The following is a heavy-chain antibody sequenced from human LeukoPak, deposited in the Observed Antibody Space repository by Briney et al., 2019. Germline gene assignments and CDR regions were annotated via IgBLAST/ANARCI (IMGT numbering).Heavy chain of an antibody. CDR1: GGSFSGYY. J-gene: IGHJ6*03. Sequence: SETLSLTCAVYGGSFSGYYWSWIRQPPGKGLEWIGEINHSGSTNYNPSLKSRVTISVDTSKNQFSLKLSSVTAADTAVYYCARDQGITMVRGVKFYYYYYMDVWGKGTTVTVSS. CDR3: ARDQGITMVRGVKFYYYYYMDV. V-gene: IGHV4-34*01. D-gene: IGHD3-10*01. CDR2: INHSGST.